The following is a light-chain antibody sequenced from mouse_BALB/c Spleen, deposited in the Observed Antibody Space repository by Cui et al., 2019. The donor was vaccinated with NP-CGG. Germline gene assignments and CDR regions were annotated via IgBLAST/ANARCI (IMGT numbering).Light chain of an antibody. V-gene: IGLV1*01. CDR2: GTN. CDR3: ALWYSNHWV. J-gene: IGLJ1*01. Sequence: QAVLTQESALTTSPGETVTPTCRSSTGAVTTSNYANWVQEKPDHLFTGLIGGTNNRTPGVPARFSGSLIGDKAALTITGAQTDDEAMYFCALWYSNHWVFGGGTKLTVL. CDR1: TGAVTTSNY.